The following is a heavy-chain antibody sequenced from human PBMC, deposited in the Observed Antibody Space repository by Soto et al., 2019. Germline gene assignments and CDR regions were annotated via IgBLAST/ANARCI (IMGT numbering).Heavy chain of an antibody. J-gene: IGHJ4*02. D-gene: IGHD2-15*01. CDR1: GGSISGGGYY. V-gene: IGHV4-39*01. Sequence: PSETLSLTCTVSGGSISGGGYYWGWIRQPPGKGLEWIGSIFFSGSTYYNPSLKSRVTISVDTSKSQFPLKLSSVTAADTAVYYCAIHLGPILSCDCWGQGTLVTVSS. CDR2: IFFSGST. CDR3: AIHLGPILSCDC.